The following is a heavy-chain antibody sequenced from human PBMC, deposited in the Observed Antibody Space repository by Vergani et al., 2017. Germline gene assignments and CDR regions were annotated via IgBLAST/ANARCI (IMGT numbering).Heavy chain of an antibody. CDR2: IYTSGST. D-gene: IGHD5-12*01. V-gene: IGHV4-61*02. CDR3: ARHRREGGGYDLVFDY. Sequence: QVQLQESGPGLVKPSQTLSLTCTVSGGSISSGGYYWSWIRQPAGKGLEWIGRIYTSGSTNYNPSLKSRVTISVDTSKNQFSLKLSSVTAADTAVYYCARHRREGGGYDLVFDYWGQGTLVTVSS. CDR1: GGSISSGGYY. J-gene: IGHJ4*02.